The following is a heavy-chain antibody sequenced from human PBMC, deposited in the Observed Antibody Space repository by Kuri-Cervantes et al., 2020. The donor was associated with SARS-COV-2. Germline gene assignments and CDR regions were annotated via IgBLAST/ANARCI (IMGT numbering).Heavy chain of an antibody. CDR3: VKENSGRAPLMDV. CDR2: ISESGGVT. D-gene: IGHD1-26*01. Sequence: GGSLRLCCAASGVIFSSYGMNWVRQAPGKGLEWVSTISESGGVTYYADSVMGRFTILRDNSKNTLYLQMNSLRADDTAVYYCVKENSGRAPLMDVWGQGTTVTVSS. CDR1: GVIFSSYG. V-gene: IGHV3-23*01. J-gene: IGHJ6*02.